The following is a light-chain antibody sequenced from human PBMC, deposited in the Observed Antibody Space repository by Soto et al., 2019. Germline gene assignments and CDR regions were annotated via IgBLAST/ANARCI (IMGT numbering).Light chain of an antibody. CDR1: SSNIGSNT. Sequence: QSALTQPPSASETPGQRVTISCSGSSSNIGSNTVNCYQQLPGTAPKLVVYSNNQRPSGVPDRFSGSKSGPSASLAISGLQSEDEADYYCAAWDDSLNAYVFGTGTKVTVL. CDR3: AAWDDSLNAYV. CDR2: SNN. V-gene: IGLV1-44*01. J-gene: IGLJ1*01.